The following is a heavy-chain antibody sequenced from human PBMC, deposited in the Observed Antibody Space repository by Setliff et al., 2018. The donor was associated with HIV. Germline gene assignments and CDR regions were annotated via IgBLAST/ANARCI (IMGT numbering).Heavy chain of an antibody. CDR3: AKDMNRGGYSDSSPHDF. Sequence: GASVKVSCKSSGYTFTSYYMHWVRQAPGQGLEWMGITNPSSGSTSYTHMFRGRVTMTRDTSTSTVYMELSGLRSEDTAVYYCAKDMNRGGYSDSSPHDFWGQGTLVTVS. J-gene: IGHJ4*02. D-gene: IGHD3-22*01. CDR1: GYTFTSYY. V-gene: IGHV1-46*01. CDR2: TNPSSGST.